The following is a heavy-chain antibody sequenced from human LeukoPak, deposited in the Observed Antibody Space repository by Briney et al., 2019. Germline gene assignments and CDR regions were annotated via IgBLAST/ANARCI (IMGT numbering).Heavy chain of an antibody. CDR3: AKVTMVGWYFDL. D-gene: IGHD2-15*01. J-gene: IGHJ2*01. CDR1: GFTFSSYA. V-gene: IGHV3-23*01. Sequence: GGSLRLSCAASGFTFSSYAMSWVRQAPGKGLEWVSAISGSGGSTYYADSVKGWFTISRDNSKNTLYLQMNSLRAEDTAVYYCAKVTMVGWYFDLWGRGTLVTVSS. CDR2: ISGSGGST.